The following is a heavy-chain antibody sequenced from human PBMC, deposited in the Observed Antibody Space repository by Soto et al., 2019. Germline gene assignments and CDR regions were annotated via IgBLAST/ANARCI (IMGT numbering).Heavy chain of an antibody. Sequence: QVQLVQSGAEVQKPGASVKVSCKASGYTFSDYYVHWVRQAPGQGLEWMGWISPKSGGTNYAQKFQGRVTMTRDTSIFTAYMELIRLRSDDTAVYYCTGNAFYYNSSGYHDGFDIWGQGTLVTVSS. D-gene: IGHD3-22*01. CDR2: ISPKSGGT. J-gene: IGHJ3*02. CDR3: TGNAFYYNSSGYHDGFDI. CDR1: GYTFSDYY. V-gene: IGHV1-2*02.